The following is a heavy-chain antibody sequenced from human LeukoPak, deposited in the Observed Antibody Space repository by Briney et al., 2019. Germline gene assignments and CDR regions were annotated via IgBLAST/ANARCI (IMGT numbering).Heavy chain of an antibody. V-gene: IGHV3-7*05. CDR1: GFIFSSYW. D-gene: IGHD3-16*01. CDR3: ARVRGAYYFDY. J-gene: IGHJ4*02. Sequence: PGGSLRLSCAASGFIFSSYWMIWVRQAPGKGLEWVANIKQHGYEKYYVDSVKGRFTISRDKAKNSLHMQMNSLRAEGTAVYYCARVRGAYYFDYWGQGTLVTVSS. CDR2: IKQHGYEK.